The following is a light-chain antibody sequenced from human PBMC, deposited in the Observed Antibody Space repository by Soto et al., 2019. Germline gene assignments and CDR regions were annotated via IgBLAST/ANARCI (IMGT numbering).Light chain of an antibody. J-gene: IGLJ2*01. CDR1: SSNIGSHA. CDR3: AAWDDSLNGVI. V-gene: IGLV1-44*01. Sequence: QAVLTQPPSASGTPGQRVTISCSGTSSNIGSHAVNWYQHLPGAAPKLLIYSDNQRPSGVPDRFSGSKSGTSASLAISGLQSEDDTDYYCAAWDDSLNGVIFGGGTKLTVL. CDR2: SDN.